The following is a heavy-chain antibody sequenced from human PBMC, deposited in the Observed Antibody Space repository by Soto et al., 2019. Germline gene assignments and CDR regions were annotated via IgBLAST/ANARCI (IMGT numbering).Heavy chain of an antibody. CDR1: GFTFSSYA. CDR2: IYSGGST. CDR3: ASLYGSGSYYTDT. Sequence: EVQLLESGGGLVQPGGSLRLSCAASGFTFSSYAMSWVRQAPGKGLEWVSAIYSGGSTYYADSVKGRFTISRDNSKNTLYLQMNSLRAEDTAVYYCASLYGSGSYYTDTWGQGTLVTVSS. D-gene: IGHD3-10*01. V-gene: IGHV3-23*05. J-gene: IGHJ5*02.